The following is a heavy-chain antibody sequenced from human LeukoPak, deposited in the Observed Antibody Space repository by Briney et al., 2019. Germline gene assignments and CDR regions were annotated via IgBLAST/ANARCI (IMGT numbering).Heavy chain of an antibody. D-gene: IGHD1-20*01. Sequence: SVKVSCKASGYTFTSYDINWVRQAPGRGLEWMGRIIPILGIANYAQKFQGRVTITADKSTSTAYMELSSLRSEDTAVYYCARNYGTFITGTSTALYYYYGMDVWGQGTTVTVSS. CDR2: IIPILGIA. J-gene: IGHJ6*02. CDR1: GYTFTSYD. CDR3: ARNYGTFITGTSTALYYYYGMDV. V-gene: IGHV1-69*04.